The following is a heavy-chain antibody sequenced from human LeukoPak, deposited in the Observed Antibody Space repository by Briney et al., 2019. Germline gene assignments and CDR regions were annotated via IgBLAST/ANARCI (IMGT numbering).Heavy chain of an antibody. Sequence: GGSLRLSCAASGFTFSSYAMSWVRQAPGKGLEWVSAISGSGGSTYYADSVKGRFTISRDNSKNTLYLQMNSLRAEDTAVYYRAKDPPTNYDILTGYYIDYWGQGTLVTVSS. CDR3: AKDPPTNYDILTGYYIDY. D-gene: IGHD3-9*01. CDR2: ISGSGGST. J-gene: IGHJ4*02. V-gene: IGHV3-23*01. CDR1: GFTFSSYA.